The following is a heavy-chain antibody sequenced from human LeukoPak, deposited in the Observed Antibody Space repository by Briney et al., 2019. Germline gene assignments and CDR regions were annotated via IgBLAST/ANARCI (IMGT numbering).Heavy chain of an antibody. V-gene: IGHV1-2*02. CDR2: INPNSGGT. D-gene: IGHD1-26*01. CDR3: ARVGRIGELRFSY. J-gene: IGHJ4*02. CDR1: GYTFTGYY. Sequence: GASVKVSCKASGYTFTGYYMHWVRQAPGQGLEWMGWINPNSGGTNYAQKFQGRVTMTRDTSISTAYMELSRLRSEDTAVYYCARVGRIGELRFSYWGQGTLVTVSS.